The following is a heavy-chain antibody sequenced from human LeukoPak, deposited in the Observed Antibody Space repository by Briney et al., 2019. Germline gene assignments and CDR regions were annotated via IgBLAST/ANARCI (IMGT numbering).Heavy chain of an antibody. J-gene: IGHJ4*02. CDR1: GGSISSGSYY. D-gene: IGHD1-26*01. V-gene: IGHV4-61*02. CDR2: IYTSGST. CDR3: ARQRGSYAPDY. Sequence: PSQTLSLTCTVSGGSISSGSYYWSWIRQPAGKGLEWIGRIYTSGSTNYNPSLKSRVTISVDTSKNQFSLKLSSVTAADTAVYYCARQRGSYAPDYWGQGTLVPVSS.